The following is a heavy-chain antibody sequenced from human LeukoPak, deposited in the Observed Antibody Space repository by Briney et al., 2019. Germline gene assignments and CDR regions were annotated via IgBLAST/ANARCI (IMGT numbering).Heavy chain of an antibody. D-gene: IGHD3-16*01. Sequence: GGSLRLSCAASGFTFSSYAMSWVRQPPGKGLEWVSAISGSGGSTYYADSVKGRFTISRDNSKNTLYLQMNSLRAEDTAVYYCAKDRGGAELFDYWGQGTLVTVSS. V-gene: IGHV3-23*01. CDR3: AKDRGGAELFDY. J-gene: IGHJ4*02. CDR2: ISGSGGST. CDR1: GFTFSSYA.